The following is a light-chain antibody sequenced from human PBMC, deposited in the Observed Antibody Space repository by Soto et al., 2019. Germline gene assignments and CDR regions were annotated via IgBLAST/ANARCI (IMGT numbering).Light chain of an antibody. CDR3: QQLNSHPFT. CDR2: EAS. CDR1: QGISSS. J-gene: IGKJ5*01. Sequence: IQLTQSPSALLASIGDRVTITRRASQGISSSLAWYQQEPGKAPKLLIYEASTLQSGVPSGVSGRGSGTDFTLTISGRQPEDFPTYYCQQLNSHPFTFGQGTR. V-gene: IGKV1-9*01.